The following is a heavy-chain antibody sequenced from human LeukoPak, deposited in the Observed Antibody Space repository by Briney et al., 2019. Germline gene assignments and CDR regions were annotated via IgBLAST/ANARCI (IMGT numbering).Heavy chain of an antibody. V-gene: IGHV5-51*01. Sequence: GGLLKIFCWGSGYSFTNYWIDWVRQMSGKGLGWMGTIYSGDSDTIYSPSFQGQVTISANKSISIAYLQWSSLKASDTATYYCARLADTSMARFDYWGQGTPVTVSS. D-gene: IGHD5-18*01. CDR1: GYSFTNYW. CDR2: IYSGDSDT. J-gene: IGHJ4*02. CDR3: ARLADTSMARFDY.